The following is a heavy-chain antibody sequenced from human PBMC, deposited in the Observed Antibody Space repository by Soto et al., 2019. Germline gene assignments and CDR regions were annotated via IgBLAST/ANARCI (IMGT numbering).Heavy chain of an antibody. V-gene: IGHV2-5*02. J-gene: IGHJ5*01. CDR2: IYWDDDR. Sequence: QITLKESGPTLVEPTQTLTLTCSFSGFSLTTSGVGVGWLRRAPGKALECLGIIYWDDDRRYNPSLKDRLTSTKDPSKTQVVLSMTYMEPVDTATYYCAPRVPFSPSGDVGWFDSWGQGTLVTVS. CDR3: APRVPFSPSGDVGWFDS. CDR1: GFSLTTSGVG. D-gene: IGHD6-6*01.